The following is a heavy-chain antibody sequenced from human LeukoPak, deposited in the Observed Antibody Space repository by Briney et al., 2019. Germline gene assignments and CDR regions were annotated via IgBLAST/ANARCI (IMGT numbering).Heavy chain of an antibody. V-gene: IGHV4-39*07. CDR3: ARSEYSYNIYYYMDV. Sequence: SETLSLTCTVSGGSISSSSYYWGWIRQPPGKGLEWIGSIYYSGSTYYNPSLKSRVTISVDTSKNQFSLKLSSVTAADTAVYYCARSEYSYNIYYYMDVWGKGTTVTVSS. D-gene: IGHD5-18*01. CDR2: IYYSGST. J-gene: IGHJ6*03. CDR1: GGSISSSSYY.